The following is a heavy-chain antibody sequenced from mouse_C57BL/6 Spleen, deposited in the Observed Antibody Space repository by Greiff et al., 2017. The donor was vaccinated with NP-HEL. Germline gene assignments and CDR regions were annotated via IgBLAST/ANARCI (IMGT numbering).Heavy chain of an antibody. Sequence: QVTLKECGPGILQPSQTLSLTCSFSGFSLSTFGMGVGWIRQPSGKGLEWLAHIWWDDDKYYNPALKSRLTISKATSKNQVFLKIANVDTADTATYYCARIRTTVVATGGYAMDYWGQGTSVTVSS. V-gene: IGHV8-8*01. D-gene: IGHD1-1*01. CDR2: IWWDDDK. CDR1: GFSLSTFGMG. CDR3: ARIRTTVVATGGYAMDY. J-gene: IGHJ4*01.